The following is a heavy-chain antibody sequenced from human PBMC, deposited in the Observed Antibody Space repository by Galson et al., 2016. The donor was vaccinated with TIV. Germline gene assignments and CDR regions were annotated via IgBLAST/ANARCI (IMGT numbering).Heavy chain of an antibody. V-gene: IGHV5-10-1*01. CDR1: GYRFTNYW. CDR2: IDPSDSYT. J-gene: IGHJ5*02. D-gene: IGHD2-8*01. CDR3: ARGVSAGSGWLDP. Sequence: QSGAEVKKPGESLRISCKGSGYRFTNYWINWVRQMPGKGLEWMGRIDPSDSYTNYSPSFQGHVTISADKSISTAFLQWSSLRASDSAIHYCARGVSAGSGWLDPWGQGTLVTVSS.